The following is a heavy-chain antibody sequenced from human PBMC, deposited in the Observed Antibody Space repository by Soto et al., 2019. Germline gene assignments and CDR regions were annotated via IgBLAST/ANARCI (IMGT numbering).Heavy chain of an antibody. J-gene: IGHJ6*02. CDR1: GGSFSGYY. Sequence: SETLSLTCAVYGGSFSGYYWSWIRLPPGKGLEWIGEINHSGSTNYNPSLKSRVPISVDTSKNQFSLKLSSVTAADTAVYYCAGARVGITMVWGVQNGMDVWGQGTTVTVS. V-gene: IGHV4-34*01. CDR3: AGARVGITMVWGVQNGMDV. CDR2: INHSGST. D-gene: IGHD3-10*01.